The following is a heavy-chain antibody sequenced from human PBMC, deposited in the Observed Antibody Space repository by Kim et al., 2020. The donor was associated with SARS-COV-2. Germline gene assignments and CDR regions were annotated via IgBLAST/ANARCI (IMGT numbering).Heavy chain of an antibody. J-gene: IGHJ4*02. CDR3: AKGRMVRGVIITPLDY. Sequence: GGSLRLSCAASGFTFSSYGMHWVRQAPGKGLEWVAVISYDGSNKYYADSVKGRFTISRHNSKNTLYLQMNSLRAEDTAVYYCAKGRMVRGVIITPLDYWGQGTLVTVSS. CDR2: ISYDGSNK. CDR1: GFTFSSYG. D-gene: IGHD3-10*01. V-gene: IGHV3-30*18.